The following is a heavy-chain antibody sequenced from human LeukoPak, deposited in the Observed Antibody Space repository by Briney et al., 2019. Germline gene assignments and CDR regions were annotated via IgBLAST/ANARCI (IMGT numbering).Heavy chain of an antibody. Sequence: GSLRLSCAASGFTFSSYAMTWVRQAPGKGLEWVSGISSSGGTTYYADSVKGRFTISRDNSKNTLYLQMNSLRAEDTAVYYCARVAKMATIMGHFDYWGQGTLVTVSS. CDR3: ARVAKMATIMGHFDY. V-gene: IGHV3-23*01. J-gene: IGHJ4*02. CDR2: ISSSGGTT. D-gene: IGHD5-24*01. CDR1: GFTFSSYA.